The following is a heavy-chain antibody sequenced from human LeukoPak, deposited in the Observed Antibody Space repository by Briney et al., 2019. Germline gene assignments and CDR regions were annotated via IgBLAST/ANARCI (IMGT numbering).Heavy chain of an antibody. Sequence: SQTLSLTCTVSGGSISSGGYYWSWIRQPPGKGLEWIGYIYHSGSTYYNPSLKSRVTISVDRSKNQFSLKLSSVTAADTAIYYCARHYYGGSGAFDIWGQGTMVTVS. D-gene: IGHD4-23*01. CDR3: ARHYYGGSGAFDI. CDR2: IYHSGST. V-gene: IGHV4-30-2*01. J-gene: IGHJ3*02. CDR1: GGSISSGGYY.